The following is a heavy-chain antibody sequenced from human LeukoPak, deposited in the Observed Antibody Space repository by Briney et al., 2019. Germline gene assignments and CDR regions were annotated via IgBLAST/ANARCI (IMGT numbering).Heavy chain of an antibody. CDR3: VKLDGEHYYET. D-gene: IGHD3-22*01. V-gene: IGHV3-64D*09. Sequence: GGSLRLSCSASGFTFSTYAMHWVRQAPGKGLEYVSAISNNGDSTYYADSVKGRFTISRDNSKNTLFLQMSSLRTEDTAMYYCVKLDGEHYYETWGQGSLVTVSS. CDR1: GFTFSTYA. CDR2: ISNNGDST. J-gene: IGHJ5*02.